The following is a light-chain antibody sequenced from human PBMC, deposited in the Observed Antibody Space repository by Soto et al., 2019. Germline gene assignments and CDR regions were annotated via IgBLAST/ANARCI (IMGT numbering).Light chain of an antibody. J-gene: IGKJ5*01. V-gene: IGKV3-20*01. CDR2: GAS. CDR3: QQYGSSPLIT. Sequence: EIVLTQSPGTLSLSPGERATLSCRASQSVSSSYLAWYQQKPGQAPRLLIYGASSRATGIPDRFSGSGSGTDFTLTIRRLEPEDFAVYYCQQYGSSPLITCGQGTRREIK. CDR1: QSVSSSY.